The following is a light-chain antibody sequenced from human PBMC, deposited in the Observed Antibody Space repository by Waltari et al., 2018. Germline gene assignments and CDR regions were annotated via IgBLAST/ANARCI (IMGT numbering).Light chain of an antibody. CDR3: SSYTSSTIL. J-gene: IGLJ2*01. CDR1: SSDVGGYDY. Sequence: QSALTQPASVSGSPGQSITISCTGPSSDVGGYDYVSWYQQHPGKAPKLMIYDVSNRPSGVSNRFSGSKSGNTASLTISGLQAEDEADYYCSSYTSSTILFGGGTKLTVL. CDR2: DVS. V-gene: IGLV2-14*03.